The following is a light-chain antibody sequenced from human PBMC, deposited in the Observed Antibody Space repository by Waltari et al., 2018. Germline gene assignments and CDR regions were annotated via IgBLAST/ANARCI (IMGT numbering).Light chain of an antibody. V-gene: IGKV3-15*01. Sequence: EIVMTQSPATLSVSPGERATLSCRASQNVTTYLAWYQQKPGQAPRLLIHRASIRATDIPGRFSGSGSGTEFTLTIRGLQSEDFAVYFCQHYNNWPLTFGGGTKVEIK. CDR3: QHYNNWPLT. CDR1: QNVTTY. CDR2: RAS. J-gene: IGKJ4*01.